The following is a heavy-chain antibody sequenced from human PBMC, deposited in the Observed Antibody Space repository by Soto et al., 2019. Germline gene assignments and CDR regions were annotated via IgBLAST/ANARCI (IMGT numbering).Heavy chain of an antibody. Sequence: EVQLLESGGGLVQPGGSLRLSCAASGLTFSSYAMIWVRQAPGEGLEWVSSIGVGGGITNYADSVKGRFTISRDNSKNTLYLQMNSLRVEDTAVYYCAKANRYYYFDYWGQGTLVTVSS. CDR3: AKANRYYYFDY. J-gene: IGHJ4*02. D-gene: IGHD1-26*01. V-gene: IGHV3-23*01. CDR2: IGVGGGIT. CDR1: GLTFSSYA.